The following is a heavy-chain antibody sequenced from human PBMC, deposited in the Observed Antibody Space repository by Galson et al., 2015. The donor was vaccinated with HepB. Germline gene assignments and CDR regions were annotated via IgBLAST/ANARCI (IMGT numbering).Heavy chain of an antibody. V-gene: IGHV3-30*03. CDR2: ISHDGRNT. Sequence: SLRLSCAASGFTFSDYYMSWIRQAPGKGLEWVAIISHDGRNTYYAYSVKGRSTISRDNSRNTLYLQMNGLRSDDTAVYYCARERGAGWYEGNDYWGQGTLVVVAS. CDR3: ARERGAGWYEGNDY. J-gene: IGHJ4*02. D-gene: IGHD6-19*01. CDR1: GFTFSDYY.